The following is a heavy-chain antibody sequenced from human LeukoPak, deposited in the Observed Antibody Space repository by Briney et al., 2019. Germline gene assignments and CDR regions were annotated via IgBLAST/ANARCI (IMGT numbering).Heavy chain of an antibody. Sequence: GGSLRLSCAASGFTFSSYSMNWVRQAPGKGLEWVSSISSSSSYIYYADSVKGRFTISRDNAKNSLYLQMNSLRAEDTAVYYCARDRRYSGYDGTNWGQGTLVTVSS. CDR1: GFTFSSYS. CDR2: ISSSSSYI. D-gene: IGHD5-12*01. J-gene: IGHJ4*02. V-gene: IGHV3-21*01. CDR3: ARDRRYSGYDGTN.